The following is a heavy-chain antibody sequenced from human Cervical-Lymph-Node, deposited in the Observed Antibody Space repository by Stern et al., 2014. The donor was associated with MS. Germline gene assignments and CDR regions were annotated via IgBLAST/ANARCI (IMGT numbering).Heavy chain of an antibody. D-gene: IGHD1-26*01. CDR1: GFTFSSYW. CDR2: INSDGRVT. CDR3: ARAYASGTYYLGY. Sequence: EVHLVESGGGLVQPGGSLRLSCAASGFTFSSYWMYWVRQAPGKGLVWVSRINSDGRVTTYADSVKGRFTISRDNAKNTLYLQMNSLRAEDTAVYFCARAYASGTYYLGYWGQGTLVTVSS. V-gene: IGHV3-74*02. J-gene: IGHJ4*02.